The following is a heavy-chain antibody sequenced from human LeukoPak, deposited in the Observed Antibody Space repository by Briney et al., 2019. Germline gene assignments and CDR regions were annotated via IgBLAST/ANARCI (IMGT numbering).Heavy chain of an antibody. Sequence: GGSLRLSCAASGFTFDDYAMHWVRQAPGKGLEWVSGISWNSGSIGYADSVKGRFTISRDNAKNSLYLQMNSLRAEDTALYYCAKDIDDFLYYGMDVWGQWTTVTVSS. CDR1: GFTFDDYA. J-gene: IGHJ6*02. CDR2: ISWNSGSI. V-gene: IGHV3-9*01. CDR3: AKDIDDFLYYGMDV. D-gene: IGHD3-3*01.